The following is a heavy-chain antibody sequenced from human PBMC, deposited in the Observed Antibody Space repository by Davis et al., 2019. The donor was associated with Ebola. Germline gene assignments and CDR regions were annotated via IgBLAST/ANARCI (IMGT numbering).Heavy chain of an antibody. Sequence: SVKVSCKASVVTFSSYAISWVRQAPGEGLEWMGGIISIFGTANYAQKFQGRVTITADESTSTAYMELSSLRSEDTAVYYCATGLVVLVGATAYWGQGTLVTVSS. CDR1: VVTFSSYA. J-gene: IGHJ4*02. V-gene: IGHV1-69*13. CDR3: ATGLVVLVGATAY. CDR2: IISIFGTA. D-gene: IGHD1-26*01.